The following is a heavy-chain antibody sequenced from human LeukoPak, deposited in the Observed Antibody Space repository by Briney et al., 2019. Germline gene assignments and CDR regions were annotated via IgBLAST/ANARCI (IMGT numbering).Heavy chain of an antibody. CDR1: GGTFSSYA. D-gene: IGHD5-12*01. J-gene: IGHJ4*02. V-gene: IGHV1-69*13. CDR2: IIPIFGTA. Sequence: SVKVSCKASGGTFSSYAISWVRQAPGQGLEWMGGIIPIFGTANYAQKFQGRVTITADESTSTAYMELSSLRSEDTAVYYCAREDIVATTGWEYFDYWGQGTLSPSPQ. CDR3: AREDIVATTGWEYFDY.